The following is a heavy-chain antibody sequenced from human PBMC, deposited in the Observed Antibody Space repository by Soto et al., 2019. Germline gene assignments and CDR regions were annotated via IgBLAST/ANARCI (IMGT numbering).Heavy chain of an antibody. D-gene: IGHD6-6*01. Sequence: GSLRLSCAASGFTFSSYDMHWVRQATGKGLEWVSAIGTAGDPYYPGSVKGRFTISRENAKNSLYLQMNSLRAGDTAVYYCARGGYISSIAANLGMDVWGQGTTVTVSS. CDR1: GFTFSSYD. CDR3: ARGGYISSIAANLGMDV. V-gene: IGHV3-13*05. CDR2: IGTAGDP. J-gene: IGHJ6*02.